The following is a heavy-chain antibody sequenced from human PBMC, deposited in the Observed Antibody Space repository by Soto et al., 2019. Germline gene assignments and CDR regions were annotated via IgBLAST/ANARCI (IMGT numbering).Heavy chain of an antibody. CDR2: ISTYSGKA. CDR3: ARGLGTNGLDV. Sequence: GASVKVSCKASGYKFITYGITWVRQAPGQGLEWMGGISTYSGKADYAQSLQDRVTMTTDTSTSTAYMELGSLISDDTAVYYCARGLGTNGLDVWGQGTAVTVSS. V-gene: IGHV1-18*04. D-gene: IGHD3-16*01. J-gene: IGHJ6*02. CDR1: GYKFITYG.